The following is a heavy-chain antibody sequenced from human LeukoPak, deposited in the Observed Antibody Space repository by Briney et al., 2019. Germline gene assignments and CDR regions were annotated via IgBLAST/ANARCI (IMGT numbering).Heavy chain of an antibody. CDR3: ARNTYSSSWSYFDY. CDR1: SGSISSSSYY. V-gene: IGHV4-39*01. J-gene: IGHJ4*02. Sequence: SETLSLTCTVSSGSISSSSYYWGWIRQPPGKGLEWIGSIFYSGRTYYNPSLTSRITISVDTSKNQFSLKLSSVTAADTAVYYCARNTYSSSWSYFDYRGQGTLVTVSS. D-gene: IGHD6-13*01. CDR2: IFYSGRT.